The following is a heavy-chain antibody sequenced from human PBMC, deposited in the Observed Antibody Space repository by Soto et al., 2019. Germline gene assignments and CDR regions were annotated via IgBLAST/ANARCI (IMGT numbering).Heavy chain of an antibody. Sequence: KSSETLSLTCAVSGGSIGGVGYSWSWIRQPPGGGLEWIGHMYHSGTFLKSPSLKTRLTMSLDMSKNQFSLTLNSMTAADTAVYYCARAQFYSGSGNYNNLMFDAWGQGIQVTVSS. V-gene: IGHV4-30-2*01. CDR2: MYHSGTF. D-gene: IGHD3-10*01. CDR3: ARAQFYSGSGNYNNLMFDA. J-gene: IGHJ5*02. CDR1: GGSIGGVGYS.